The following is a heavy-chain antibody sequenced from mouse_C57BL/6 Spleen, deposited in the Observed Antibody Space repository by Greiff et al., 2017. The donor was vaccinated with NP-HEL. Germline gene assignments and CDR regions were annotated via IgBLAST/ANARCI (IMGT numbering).Heavy chain of an antibody. D-gene: IGHD1-3*01. Sequence: EVQLQQSGPELVKPGASVKISCKASGYTFTDYYMNWVKQSHGKSLEWIGDINPNNGGTSYNQKFKGKATLTVDKSSSTAYMELRSLTSEDSAVYYCARGSGPYAMDDWGQGTSVTVAS. CDR3: ARGSGPYAMDD. V-gene: IGHV1-26*01. J-gene: IGHJ4*01. CDR1: GYTFTDYY. CDR2: INPNNGGT.